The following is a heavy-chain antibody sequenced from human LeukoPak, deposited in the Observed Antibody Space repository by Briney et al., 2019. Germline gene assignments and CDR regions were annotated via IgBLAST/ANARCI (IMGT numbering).Heavy chain of an antibody. V-gene: IGHV3-30*02. D-gene: IGHD3-22*01. Sequence: GGSLRLSCAASGFFFSSYGIHWVRQAPGKGLEWVAFIRFDGSTTYYAESVRGRFTVSRDNSKFTAYLQVNSLRAEDTAVYYCSKESNYDSSGYFNWGQGTLVTVS. CDR3: SKESNYDSSGYFN. CDR1: GFFFSSYG. CDR2: IRFDGSTT. J-gene: IGHJ4*02.